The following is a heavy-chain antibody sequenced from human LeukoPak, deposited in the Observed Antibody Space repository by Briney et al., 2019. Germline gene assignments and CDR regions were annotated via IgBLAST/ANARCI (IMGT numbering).Heavy chain of an antibody. CDR1: GGSISRYY. D-gene: IGHD3-3*01. CDR3: ARGGSDYDFWSGYYTDYYYYYMDV. V-gene: IGHV4-4*07. CDR2: IYTSGST. Sequence: SETLSLTCTVSGGSISRYYWSWIRQPAGKGLEWIGRIYTSGSTNYNPSLKSRVTMSVDTSKNQFSLKLSSVTAADTAVYYCARGGSDYDFWSGYYTDYYYYYMDVWGKGTTVTVSS. J-gene: IGHJ6*03.